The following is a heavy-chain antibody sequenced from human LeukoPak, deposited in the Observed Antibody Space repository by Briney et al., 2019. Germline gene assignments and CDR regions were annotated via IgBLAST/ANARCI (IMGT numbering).Heavy chain of an antibody. CDR3: ARARRGTDY. J-gene: IGHJ4*02. Sequence: SETLSLTCTVSGGSISSGGYYWSWIRQPPGKGLEWIGYIYHSGSTYYNPSLKSRVTISVDRSKNQFSLKLSSVTAADTAVYYCARARRGTDYWGQGTLVTVSS. V-gene: IGHV4-30-2*01. CDR1: GGSISSGGYY. CDR2: IYHSGST. D-gene: IGHD1-1*01.